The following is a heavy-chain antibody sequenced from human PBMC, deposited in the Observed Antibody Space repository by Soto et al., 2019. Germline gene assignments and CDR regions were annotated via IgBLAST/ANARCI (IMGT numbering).Heavy chain of an antibody. CDR2: ISPYNGDT. Sequence: ASVKVSCKASGYSFTYYDISWVRQAPGQGLEWMGWISPYNGDTNYAQKLQGRVTMTTDTSTSTAYMELRSLRSDDTAVYYCARYCSSTSCDHYFDYWGQGTLVTVSS. J-gene: IGHJ4*02. V-gene: IGHV1-18*01. D-gene: IGHD2-2*01. CDR3: ARYCSSTSCDHYFDY. CDR1: GYSFTYYD.